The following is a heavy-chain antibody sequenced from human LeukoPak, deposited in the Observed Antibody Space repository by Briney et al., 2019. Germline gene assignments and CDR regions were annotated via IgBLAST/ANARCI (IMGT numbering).Heavy chain of an antibody. Sequence: PGGSLRLSCAVSGFTVSSNYMSWVRQAPGKGLEWVSIIYAGGNKYFTDAVKGRFIISRDNSKNTVYLQMNSLRAEDTAVYYCAREDGSSSYFDYWGQGALVTVSS. J-gene: IGHJ4*02. CDR2: IYAGGNK. D-gene: IGHD6-13*01. CDR3: AREDGSSSYFDY. V-gene: IGHV3-66*01. CDR1: GFTVSSNY.